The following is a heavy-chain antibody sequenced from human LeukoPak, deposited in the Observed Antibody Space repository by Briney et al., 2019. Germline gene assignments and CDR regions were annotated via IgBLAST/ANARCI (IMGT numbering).Heavy chain of an antibody. J-gene: IGHJ6*02. Sequence: PGASLRLFCAATGFTFSRYAMSWVRQGQGKGLEWGSAISVSGDNTHYADSVKGRFTISRDNSKNPLYLQMNSLRAEDTALYYCARGGGMDVWGQGTTVAVSS. CDR1: GFTFSRYA. CDR3: ARGGGMDV. CDR2: ISVSGDNT. V-gene: IGHV3-23*01.